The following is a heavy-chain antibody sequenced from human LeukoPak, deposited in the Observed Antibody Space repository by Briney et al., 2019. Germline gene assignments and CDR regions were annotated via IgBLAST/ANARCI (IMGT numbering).Heavy chain of an antibody. Sequence: ASVKVSCKASGYTFTGYKMHWVRQTPGQGLEWMGWVNPNSGGTNYAQKFQGRVTMTRDTSISTAYMELSRLRSDDTAVYYCARGVNPPLFGSDFDYWGQGTLVTVSS. CDR2: VNPNSGGT. D-gene: IGHD3-3*01. J-gene: IGHJ4*02. CDR1: GYTFTGYK. V-gene: IGHV1-2*02. CDR3: ARGVNPPLFGSDFDY.